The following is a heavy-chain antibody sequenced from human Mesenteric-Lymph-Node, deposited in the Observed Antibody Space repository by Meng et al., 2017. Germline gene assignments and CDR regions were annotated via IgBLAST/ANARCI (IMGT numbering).Heavy chain of an antibody. CDR2: THFRSKWYS. CDR1: RDSVFSNSAA. D-gene: IGHD3-3*01. Sequence: QVQLQQEGSGMLKPSQTLSLNCSMSRDSVFSNSAAWNWIRQAPSRGLEWLGRTHFRSKWYSDYAESLQGLITVITDTSKNQFSLHLNSVTPDDTAVYFCARESGRWFDYWGQGNMVTVSS. J-gene: IGHJ5*01. CDR3: ARESGRWFDY. V-gene: IGHV6-1*01.